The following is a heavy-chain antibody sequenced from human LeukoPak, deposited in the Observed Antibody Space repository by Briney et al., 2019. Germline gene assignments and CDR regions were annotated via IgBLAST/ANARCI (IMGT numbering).Heavy chain of an antibody. V-gene: IGHV4-4*07. J-gene: IGHJ4*02. CDR1: GGSISSYY. CDR2: IYTSGST. D-gene: IGHD2-2*01. CDR3: ARSYCSSTSCFGYYFDY. Sequence: SETLSLTCTVSGGSISSYYWSWIRQPAGKGLEWIGRIYTSGSTNYNPSLKSRVTMSVDTSKNQFSLKLSSVTAADTAVYYCARSYCSSTSCFGYYFDYWGQGTLVTVSS.